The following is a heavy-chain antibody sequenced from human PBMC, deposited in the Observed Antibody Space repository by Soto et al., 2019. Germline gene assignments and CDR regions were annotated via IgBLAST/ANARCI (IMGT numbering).Heavy chain of an antibody. CDR3: ATGRASGSSWYYFDY. CDR1: GFTFSSSA. J-gene: IGHJ4*02. D-gene: IGHD6-13*01. CDR2: ISGSGGTT. Sequence: PGGSLRLSCAASGFTFSSSAMSWVRQAPGKGLEWVSTISGSGGTTFDADSVKGRFTISRDNSKNTLYLQMNSLRAEDTAVYYCATGRASGSSWYYFDYWGQGTVVTVSS. V-gene: IGHV3-23*01.